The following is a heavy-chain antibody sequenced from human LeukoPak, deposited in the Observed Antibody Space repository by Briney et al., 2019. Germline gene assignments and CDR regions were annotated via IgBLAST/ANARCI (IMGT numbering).Heavy chain of an antibody. CDR1: GFLVSSNY. CDR3: ARERRGQHNWFDP. J-gene: IGHJ5*02. D-gene: IGHD5-12*01. CDR2: ISYDGSNK. V-gene: IGHV3-30-3*01. Sequence: GGSLRLSCAAFGFLVSSNYMSWVRQAPAKGLEWVAVISYDGSNKYYADSVKGRFTISRDNSKNTLYLQMNSLRAEDTAVYYCARERRGQHNWFDPWGQGTLVTVSS.